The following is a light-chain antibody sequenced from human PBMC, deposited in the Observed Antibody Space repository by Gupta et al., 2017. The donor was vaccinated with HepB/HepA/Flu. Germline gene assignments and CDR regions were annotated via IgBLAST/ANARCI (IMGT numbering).Light chain of an antibody. CDR3: QQYNDWPIA. CDR2: DTS. Sequence: IVMTPPPATLSFSPGEKVTLSCRASHSVSSNVAWYQKKRSQAPTLLIYDTSYRATGVPARFSASGSGTEFTLTISSLQSEDFAVYYCQQYNDWPIAFGQGTRLEIK. CDR1: HSVSSN. V-gene: IGKV3-15*01. J-gene: IGKJ5*01.